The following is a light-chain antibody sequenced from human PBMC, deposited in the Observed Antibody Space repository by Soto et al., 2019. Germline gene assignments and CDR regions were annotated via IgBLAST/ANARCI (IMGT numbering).Light chain of an antibody. J-gene: IGKJ1*01. V-gene: IGKV1-5*03. CDR1: QSISSW. Sequence: QSPFPISLSAGDRVTITCRASQSISSWLAWYQQKPGKAPKILIYKASSLESGVPSRFSGSGSGTEFTLTISRLKPEDFAVYYCQQYGSSPPWTFGQGTKVDI. CDR2: KAS. CDR3: QQYGSSPPWT.